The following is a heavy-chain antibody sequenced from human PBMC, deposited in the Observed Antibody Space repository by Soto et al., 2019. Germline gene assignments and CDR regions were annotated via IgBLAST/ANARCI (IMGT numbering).Heavy chain of an antibody. J-gene: IGHJ4*02. CDR2: ISYDGSNE. V-gene: IGHV3-30*18. D-gene: IGHD3-22*01. CDR3: AKASTYYYDSSGYYLGY. Sequence: PGGSLRLSCAASGFTFSSYGMHWVRQAPGMGLEWVAVISYDGSNEYYADSVKGRFTISRDNSKNTLYLQMNSLRAEDTAVYYCAKASTYYYDSSGYYLGYWGQGTLVTVSS. CDR1: GFTFSSYG.